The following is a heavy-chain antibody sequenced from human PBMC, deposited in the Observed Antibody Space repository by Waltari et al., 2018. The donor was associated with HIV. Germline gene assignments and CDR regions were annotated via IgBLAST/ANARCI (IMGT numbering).Heavy chain of an antibody. CDR3: TRTVSSYKYYFDY. J-gene: IGHJ4*02. Sequence: VHLLESGGGLVKPGGSLRLSCAASGFTFSSYSVNWVSQAPGKGLEWIAYISYSSQHIYYGDSVQDRFTISRDNSKNSRYLQMDSLRADDTAVYYCTRTVSSYKYYFDYWGQGTLVTVSS. CDR1: GFTFSSYS. V-gene: IGHV3-48*04. D-gene: IGHD6-13*01. CDR2: ISYSSQHI.